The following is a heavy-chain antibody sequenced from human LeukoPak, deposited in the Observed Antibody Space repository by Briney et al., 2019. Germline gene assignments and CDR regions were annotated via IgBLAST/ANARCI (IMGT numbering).Heavy chain of an antibody. CDR1: GFTFSSYA. CDR3: ARSIASRTNQGYY. Sequence: GGSLRLSCAASGFTFSSYAMSWVRQAPGKGLEWVSTISGGGGSTYYSDSVKGRFTMSRDNAKNSLYLQVNSLRAEDTAVYYCARSIASRTNQGYYWGQGTLVTVSS. V-gene: IGHV3-23*01. J-gene: IGHJ4*02. CDR2: ISGGGGST. D-gene: IGHD6-6*01.